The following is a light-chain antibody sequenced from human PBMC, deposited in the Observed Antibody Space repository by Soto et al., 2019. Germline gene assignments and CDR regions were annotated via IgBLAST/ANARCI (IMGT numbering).Light chain of an antibody. CDR1: QSVSSN. V-gene: IGKV3-15*01. Sequence: EIVMTQSPATLSVSPGERANLSCRASQSVSSNLAWSQQKPGKTPRLLIYGASTRATGIPTRFSGSRYGTEFTLSISSLLSEDFAVYYCQQYNNWPQTFGGGTKVDIK. CDR3: QQYNNWPQT. J-gene: IGKJ4*01. CDR2: GAS.